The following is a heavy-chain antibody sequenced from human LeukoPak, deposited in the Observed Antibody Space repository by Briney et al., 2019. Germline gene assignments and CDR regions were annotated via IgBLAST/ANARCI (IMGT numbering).Heavy chain of an antibody. D-gene: IGHD6-19*01. Sequence: GSLRLSCVASGFTYSHNGMHWVRQAPGKGLEWVAFIQYDGNTIFYADSVKGRFTISRDNSKNTLYLQMNSLRAEDAAVYYCACLHEAVALWGQGTLATVSS. CDR3: ACLHEAVAL. J-gene: IGHJ4*02. CDR1: GFTYSHNG. CDR2: IQYDGNTI. V-gene: IGHV3-30*02.